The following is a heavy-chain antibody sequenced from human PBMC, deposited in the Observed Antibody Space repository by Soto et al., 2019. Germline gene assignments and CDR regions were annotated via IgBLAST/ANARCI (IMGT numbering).Heavy chain of an antibody. Sequence: PGGSLRLSCAASGFTFNSFAMNWVRQAPGKGLEWVSGISGSGDSTFYADSVKGRFTISRDNSKNTLYLQMHSLRADDTAVYYCAKRIIAAAASSNDYRGQGTLVTVSS. J-gene: IGHJ4*02. CDR1: GFTFNSFA. CDR3: AKRIIAAAASSNDY. D-gene: IGHD6-13*01. V-gene: IGHV3-23*01. CDR2: ISGSGDST.